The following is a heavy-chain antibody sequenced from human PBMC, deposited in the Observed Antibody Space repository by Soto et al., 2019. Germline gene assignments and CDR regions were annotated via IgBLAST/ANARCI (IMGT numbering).Heavy chain of an antibody. Sequence: GASVKVSCKASGYTFTSYGISWVRQAPGQGLEWMGWISAYNGNTNYAQKLQGRVTMTTDTSTSTAYMELRSLRSDDTAAYYCASEGVLIAVARDAFDIWGQGTMVTVSS. CDR2: ISAYNGNT. V-gene: IGHV1-18*01. CDR1: GYTFTSYG. CDR3: ASEGVLIAVARDAFDI. J-gene: IGHJ3*02. D-gene: IGHD6-19*01.